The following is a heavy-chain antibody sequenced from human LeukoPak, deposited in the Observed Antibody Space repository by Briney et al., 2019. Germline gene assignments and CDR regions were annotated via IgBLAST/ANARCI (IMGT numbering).Heavy chain of an antibody. Sequence: GRSLRLSCAASGFTFDDYAMHWVRQPPRKGLEWVSGISWNSGSIGYADSVKGRFTISRDKAKNSLYLQMSSLRVEDTALYYCAKDSYGGSGSYYLYYFDMWGQGTMVTVSS. CDR1: GFTFDDYA. CDR3: AKDSYGGSGSYYLYYFDM. J-gene: IGHJ3*02. D-gene: IGHD3-10*01. V-gene: IGHV3-9*01. CDR2: ISWNSGSI.